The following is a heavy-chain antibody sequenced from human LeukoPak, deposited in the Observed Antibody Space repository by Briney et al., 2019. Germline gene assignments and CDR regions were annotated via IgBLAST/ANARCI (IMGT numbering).Heavy chain of an antibody. CDR2: TYYSGST. D-gene: IGHD1-1*01. Sequence: PSETLSLTCTVSGGSVSSGSYYWSWIRQPPGKGLEWIGYTYYSGSTSYNPSLKSRVTISVDTSKNQFSLKLSSVTAADTAVYYCASTEGAAPFDYWGQGTLVTVSS. CDR1: GGSVSSGSYY. CDR3: ASTEGAAPFDY. V-gene: IGHV4-61*01. J-gene: IGHJ4*02.